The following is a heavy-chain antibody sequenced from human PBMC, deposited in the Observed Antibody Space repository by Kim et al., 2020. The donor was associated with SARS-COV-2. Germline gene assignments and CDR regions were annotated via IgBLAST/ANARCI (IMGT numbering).Heavy chain of an antibody. V-gene: IGHV4-34*01. D-gene: IGHD2-2*01. CDR3: ARASDIVVVPAADNWFDP. Sequence: KSRVTISVDTAKNQFSLELSSVTAADTAVYYCARASDIVVVPAADNWFDPWGQGTLVTVAS. J-gene: IGHJ5*02.